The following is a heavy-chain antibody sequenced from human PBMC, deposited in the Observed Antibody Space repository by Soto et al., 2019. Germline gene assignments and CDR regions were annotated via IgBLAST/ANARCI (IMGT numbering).Heavy chain of an antibody. CDR3: ARANVLSYVDTAMVDYFDY. CDR1: GYTFNTYS. J-gene: IGHJ4*02. Sequence: QVQLVQSGAEVKKPGASVKVSCKASGYTFNTYSISWVRQAPGQGLEWMGWISGYNGDTHYAQKFQGRVTMTTDTSTSTAYMELRSLRSDDTAMYYCARANVLSYVDTAMVDYFDYWGQGTLVTVSS. D-gene: IGHD5-18*01. CDR2: ISGYNGDT. V-gene: IGHV1-18*01.